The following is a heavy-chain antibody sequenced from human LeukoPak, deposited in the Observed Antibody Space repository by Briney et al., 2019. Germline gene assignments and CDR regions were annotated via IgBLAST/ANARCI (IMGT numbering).Heavy chain of an antibody. J-gene: IGHJ4*02. D-gene: IGHD2-15*01. V-gene: IGHV4-39*07. CDR3: AREYSY. Sequence: PSETLSLTCTVSGGSISSSSYYWGWIRQPPGKGLEWIGSIYYSVSTYYNPSLKSRVTISVDTSKNQFSLKLTSMTAADTAIYYCAREYSYWGQGTLVTVSS. CDR1: GGSISSSSYY. CDR2: IYYSVST.